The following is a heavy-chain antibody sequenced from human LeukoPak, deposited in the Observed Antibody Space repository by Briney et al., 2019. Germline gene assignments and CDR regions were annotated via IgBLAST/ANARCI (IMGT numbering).Heavy chain of an antibody. J-gene: IGHJ3*02. CDR1: GHSISSYY. CDR2: IYASGDT. Sequence: SETLSLTCTVSGHSISSYYWSWIRQPAGKGLEWIGRIYASGDTNYNPSLKSRATMSVDTSKNQFSLKLSSVTAADTAVYYCVRGSVNNAFDIWGQGPMVTVSS. CDR3: VRGSVNNAFDI. V-gene: IGHV4-4*07.